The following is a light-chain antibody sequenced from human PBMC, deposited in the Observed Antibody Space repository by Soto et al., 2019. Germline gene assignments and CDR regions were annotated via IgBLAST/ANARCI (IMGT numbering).Light chain of an antibody. CDR1: SSDVGGYNY. J-gene: IGLJ1*01. Sequence: SVLTQPAYVSGSPGQSITISCTGTSSDVGGYNYVSWYQQHPGKAPKLMIYEVSNRPSGVSDRFSGSKSGNTASLTTSGLQAEDEADYYCSSYTSSTLYVFGTGTKLTVL. CDR2: EVS. V-gene: IGLV2-14*01. CDR3: SSYTSSTLYV.